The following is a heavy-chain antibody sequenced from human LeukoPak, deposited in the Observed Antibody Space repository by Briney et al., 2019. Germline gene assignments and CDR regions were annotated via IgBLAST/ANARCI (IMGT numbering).Heavy chain of an antibody. CDR3: ARSYYYGSGSYYKIAFDY. CDR2: IYPGDSDT. V-gene: IGHV5-51*01. J-gene: IGHJ4*02. Sequence: GESLKISCKGSGYSFTSYWIGWVRQMPGKGLEWMGIIYPGDSDTRFSPSFQGQVTISADKSISTAYLQWSSLKASDTAMYYCARSYYYGSGSYYKIAFDYWGQGTLVTVSS. CDR1: GYSFTSYW. D-gene: IGHD3-10*01.